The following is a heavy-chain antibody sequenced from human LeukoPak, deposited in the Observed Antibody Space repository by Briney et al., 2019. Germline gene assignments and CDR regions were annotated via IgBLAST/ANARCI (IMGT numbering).Heavy chain of an antibody. V-gene: IGHV4-61*01. J-gene: IGHJ3*02. Sequence: PSETLSLTCSVSGGSISSSSYYWSWIRQPPGKGLEWIGYIYYSGSTNYNPSLKSRVTISVDTSKNQFSLKLSSVTAADTAVYYCATVKWDPRAGDAFDIWGQGTMVTVSS. CDR2: IYYSGST. CDR1: GGSISSSSYY. D-gene: IGHD1-26*01. CDR3: ATVKWDPRAGDAFDI.